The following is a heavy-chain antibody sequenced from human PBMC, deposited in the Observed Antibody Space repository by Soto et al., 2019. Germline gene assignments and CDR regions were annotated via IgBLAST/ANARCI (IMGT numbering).Heavy chain of an antibody. D-gene: IGHD3-16*01. J-gene: IGHJ4*02. Sequence: GASVKVSCKASGYTFTSYGISCARQAPGQGLEWMGWISAYNGNTNYAQKLQGRVTMTTDTSTSTAYMELRSLRSDDTAVYYCARDLSFGDFPGYCGQGTLVTVSS. V-gene: IGHV1-18*01. CDR1: GYTFTSYG. CDR3: ARDLSFGDFPGY. CDR2: ISAYNGNT.